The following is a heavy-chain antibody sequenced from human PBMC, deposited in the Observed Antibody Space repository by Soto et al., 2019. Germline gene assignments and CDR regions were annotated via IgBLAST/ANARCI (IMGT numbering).Heavy chain of an antibody. Sequence: GGSLRLSCAASGFTFSSYSMNWVRQAPGKGLEWVSSISSGGSYRFYADSMKGRFAISRDNTKNSLYLQMNSLRAEDTAVYYCARTLRAVAGLDSFDIWGQGTVVTVSS. V-gene: IGHV3-21*01. CDR1: GFTFSSYS. J-gene: IGHJ3*02. CDR3: ARTLRAVAGLDSFDI. D-gene: IGHD6-19*01. CDR2: ISSGGSYR.